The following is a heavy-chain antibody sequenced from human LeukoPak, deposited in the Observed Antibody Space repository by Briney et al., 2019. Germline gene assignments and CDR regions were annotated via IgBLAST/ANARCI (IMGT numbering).Heavy chain of an antibody. D-gene: IGHD3-22*01. CDR1: GGSISSYY. J-gene: IGHJ4*02. CDR3: ARGQNYYDSSGYYY. CDR2: IYYSGCT. Sequence: SETLSLTCTVSGGSISSYYWSWIRQPPGKGLEWIGYIYYSGCTNYNPSLKSRVTISVDTSKNQFSLKLSSVTAADTAVYYCARGQNYYDSSGYYYWGQGTLVTVSS. V-gene: IGHV4-59*01.